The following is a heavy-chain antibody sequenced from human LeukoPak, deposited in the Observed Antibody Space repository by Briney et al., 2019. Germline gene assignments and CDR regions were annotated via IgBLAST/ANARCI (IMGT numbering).Heavy chain of an antibody. D-gene: IGHD2-21*02. CDR3: ASSGGDYLLFDD. Sequence: QTGGSLRLSCAVSGFTVSDNHVTWVRQAPGKGLECVSVIYYDGTTYYADSVKGRLTIFRDNSKNTLYLQMNSLRAEDTAVYYCASSGGDYLLFDDWGQGTLVTVSS. CDR2: IYYDGTT. CDR1: GFTVSDNH. V-gene: IGHV3-66*01. J-gene: IGHJ4*02.